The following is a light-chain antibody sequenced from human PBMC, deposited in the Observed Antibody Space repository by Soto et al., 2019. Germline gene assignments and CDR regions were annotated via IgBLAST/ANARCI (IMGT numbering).Light chain of an antibody. V-gene: IGKV1-5*03. CDR1: QSISSR. J-gene: IGKJ1*01. CDR3: QQYNSYPWT. Sequence: DIQMTQSPSTLSASVGDRATITCRASQSISSRLAWYQQKPGKAPKLLIYKASSLESGVPSRFSGSGSGTAFTLTISSLQPDDFATYYCQQYNSYPWTFGQGTKVEIK. CDR2: KAS.